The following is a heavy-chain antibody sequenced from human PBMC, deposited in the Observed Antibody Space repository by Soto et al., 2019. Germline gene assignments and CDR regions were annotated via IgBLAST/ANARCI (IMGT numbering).Heavy chain of an antibody. Sequence: LGGSLRLSCAASGFTFSSYDMHWVRQATGKGLEWVSAIGTAGDTYYPGSVKGRFTISRENAKNSLYLQMNSLRAGDTAVYYCARVAVPRGGYGMDVWGQGTTVTVSS. J-gene: IGHJ6*02. CDR2: IGTAGDT. D-gene: IGHD6-19*01. CDR1: GFTFSSYD. V-gene: IGHV3-13*01. CDR3: ARVAVPRGGYGMDV.